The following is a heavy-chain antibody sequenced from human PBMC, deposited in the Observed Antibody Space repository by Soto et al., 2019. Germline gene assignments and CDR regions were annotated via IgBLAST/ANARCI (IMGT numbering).Heavy chain of an antibody. D-gene: IGHD6-19*01. CDR1: GGSISSSSYY. CDR3: ARKSGGGIAVAGMAFDI. V-gene: IGHV4-39*01. Sequence: SETLSLTCTVSGGSISSSSYYWGWIRQPPGKGLEWIGSIYYSGSTYYNPSLKSRVTISVDTSKNQFSLKLSSVTAADTAVYYCARKSGGGIAVAGMAFDIWGQGTMVTVSS. J-gene: IGHJ3*02. CDR2: IYYSGST.